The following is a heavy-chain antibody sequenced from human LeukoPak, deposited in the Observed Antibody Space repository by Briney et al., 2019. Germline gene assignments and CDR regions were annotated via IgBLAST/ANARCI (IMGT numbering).Heavy chain of an antibody. J-gene: IGHJ4*02. CDR1: GASISRGGYY. D-gene: IGHD4-17*01. V-gene: IGHV4-39*01. CDR3: ARLALYGDYDY. Sequence: PSQTLSLTCTVSGASISRGGYYWSWIRQPPGKGLEWIGSIYYSGSTYYNPSLKSRVTISVDTSKNQFSLKLSSVTAADTAVYYCARLALYGDYDYWGQGTLVTVSS. CDR2: IYYSGST.